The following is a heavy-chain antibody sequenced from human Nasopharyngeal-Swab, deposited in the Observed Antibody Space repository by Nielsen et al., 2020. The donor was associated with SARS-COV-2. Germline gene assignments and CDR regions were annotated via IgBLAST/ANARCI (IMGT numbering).Heavy chain of an antibody. CDR2: TIPILGLA. Sequence: SVKVSCKASGGTFSNYAISWVRQAPGQGLEWMGRTIPILGLANYAQKFLGRVTITADKSTNTAYVELSSLRSEDTAVYYCARDTPEDTTLVTAYYDYMDVWGKGTTVTVSS. V-gene: IGHV1-69*04. CDR1: GGTFSNYA. D-gene: IGHD5-18*01. CDR3: ARDTPEDTTLVTAYYDYMDV. J-gene: IGHJ6*03.